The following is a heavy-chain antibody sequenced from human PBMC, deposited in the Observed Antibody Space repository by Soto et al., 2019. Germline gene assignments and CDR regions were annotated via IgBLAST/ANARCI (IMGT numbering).Heavy chain of an antibody. Sequence: GGSLRLSCAASGFTFRSYSMNWVRQAPGKGLEWVSSISSSSSYIYYADSVKGRFTISRDNAKNSLYLQMNSLRAEDTAVYYCARDRSSMTSHCFDYWGQGTLVTVSS. CDR3: ARDRSSMTSHCFDY. CDR2: ISSSSSYI. CDR1: GFTFRSYS. V-gene: IGHV3-21*01. D-gene: IGHD2-2*01. J-gene: IGHJ4*02.